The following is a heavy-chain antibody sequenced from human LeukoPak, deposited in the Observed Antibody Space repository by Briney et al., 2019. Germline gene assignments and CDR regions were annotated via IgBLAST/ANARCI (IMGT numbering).Heavy chain of an antibody. CDR1: GYSISSGYY. CDR3: ARPSRYYYGSGSYLTKYYFDY. CDR2: IYHSGST. J-gene: IGHJ4*02. V-gene: IGHV4-38-2*01. Sequence: SETLSLTCAVSGYSISSGYYWGRIRQPPGKGLEWIGSIYHSGSTYYNPSLKSRVTISVDTSKNQFSLKLSSVTAADTAVYYCARPSRYYYGSGSYLTKYYFDYGAREPWSPSPQ. D-gene: IGHD3-10*01.